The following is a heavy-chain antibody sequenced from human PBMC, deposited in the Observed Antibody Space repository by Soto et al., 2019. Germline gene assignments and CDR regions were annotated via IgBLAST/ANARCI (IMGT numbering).Heavy chain of an antibody. J-gene: IGHJ4*02. D-gene: IGHD3-16*02. Sequence: QLQLQESGPGLVKPSETLSLTCTVSGGSISSSSYYWGWIRQPPGKGLEWIGSIYYSGSTYYNPSLKSRVTISVDTSKNQFSLKLSSVTAGDTAVYYCASGRAGEITFGGVILFRGFYFDYWGQGTLVTVSS. CDR1: GGSISSSSYY. CDR2: IYYSGST. V-gene: IGHV4-39*01. CDR3: ASGRAGEITFGGVILFRGFYFDY.